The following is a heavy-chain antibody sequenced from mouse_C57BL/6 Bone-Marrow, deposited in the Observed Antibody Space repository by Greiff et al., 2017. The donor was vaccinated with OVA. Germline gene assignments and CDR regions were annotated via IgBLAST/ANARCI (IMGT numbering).Heavy chain of an antibody. CDR2: ISSGGDYI. CDR1: GFTFSSYA. Sequence: EVQLVESGEGLVKPGGSLKLSCAASGFTFSSYAMSWVRQTPEKRLEWVAYISSGGDYIYYADTVKGRFTISRANARNTLYLKMSSLKSEDTAMYYCTRVYGYDGAYWGQGTLVTVSA. J-gene: IGHJ3*01. CDR3: TRVYGYDGAY. V-gene: IGHV5-9-1*02. D-gene: IGHD2-2*01.